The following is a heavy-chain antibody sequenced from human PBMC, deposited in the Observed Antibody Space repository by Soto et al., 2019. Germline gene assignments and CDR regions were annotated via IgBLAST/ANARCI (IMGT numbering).Heavy chain of an antibody. V-gene: IGHV1-24*01. D-gene: IGHD3-22*01. CDR1: GYTLTELS. Sequence: ASVKVSCKVSGYTLTELSMHWVRQAPGKGLEWMGGFDPEDGETIYAQKFQGRVTMTEDTSTDTAYMELSSLRSEDTAVYYCATAYYYDSSGYYYGDPFDYWGQGTLVTVSS. CDR2: FDPEDGET. CDR3: ATAYYYDSSGYYYGDPFDY. J-gene: IGHJ4*02.